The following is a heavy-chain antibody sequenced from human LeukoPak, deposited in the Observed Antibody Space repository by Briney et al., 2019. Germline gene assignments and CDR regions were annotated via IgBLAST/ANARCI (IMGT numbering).Heavy chain of an antibody. D-gene: IGHD3-10*01. J-gene: IGHJ4*02. Sequence: SETLSLTCAVSGDSISSGNWWGWVRQPPGKGLEWIGEIYHSGSTNYNPSLESRLTMSVDKSKEQFSLKLNSVTAADTAVYYCARGKYSYSGSFDYWGQGTLVTVSS. CDR3: ARGKYSYSGSFDY. CDR2: IYHSGST. V-gene: IGHV4-4*02. CDR1: GDSISSGNW.